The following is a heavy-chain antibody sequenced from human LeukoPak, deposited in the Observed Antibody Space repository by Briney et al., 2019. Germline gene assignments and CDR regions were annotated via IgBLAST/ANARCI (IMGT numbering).Heavy chain of an antibody. CDR1: GGSVSSGSYY. D-gene: IGHD2-2*01. CDR2: IYYSGST. J-gene: IGHJ4*02. Sequence: SETLSLTCTVSGGSVSSGSYYWSWIRQPPGKGLEWIGYIYYSGSTNYNPSLKSRVTISVDTSKNQFSLKLSSVTAADTAVYYCARTSKGVVVPAARGYFDYWGQGTLVTVSS. V-gene: IGHV4-61*01. CDR3: ARTSKGVVVPAARGYFDY.